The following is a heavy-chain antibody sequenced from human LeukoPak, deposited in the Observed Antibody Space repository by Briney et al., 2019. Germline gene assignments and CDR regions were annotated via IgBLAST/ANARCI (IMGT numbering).Heavy chain of an antibody. J-gene: IGHJ5*02. Sequence: GESLKISCKASGYSFTSYWIGWVRQMPGKGLEWMGIIFPLDSDTRYSPSLQGQVTISVDKSISTAYLQWSSLKTSDTAIYYCATVGTTGTRWFDPWGQGTLVTVSS. V-gene: IGHV5-51*01. CDR2: IFPLDSDT. CDR1: GYSFTSYW. CDR3: ATVGTTGTRWFDP. D-gene: IGHD1-1*01.